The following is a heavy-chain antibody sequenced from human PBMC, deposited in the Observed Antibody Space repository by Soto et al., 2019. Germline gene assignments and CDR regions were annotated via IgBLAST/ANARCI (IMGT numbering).Heavy chain of an antibody. Sequence: QVQLVQSGAEVKKPGSSVKVSCAASGGSLNNYAVSWVRRTPGQGFEWLGEIIRAFGTPNYAQKFQDRVTITADVLTNTVFMELSSLRSEDTAEYYCAREGLRRGALDYWGQGSLVTVSS. V-gene: IGHV1-69*01. CDR2: IIRAFGTP. CDR3: AREGLRRGALDY. CDR1: GGSLNNYA. D-gene: IGHD6-6*01. J-gene: IGHJ4*02.